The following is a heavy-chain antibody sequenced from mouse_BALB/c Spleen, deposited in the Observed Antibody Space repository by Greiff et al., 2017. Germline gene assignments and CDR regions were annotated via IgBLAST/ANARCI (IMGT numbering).Heavy chain of an antibody. CDR3: ARGLRLHYFDY. J-gene: IGHJ2*01. D-gene: IGHD1-2*01. CDR2: ISSGGST. Sequence: EVQLVESGGGLVKPGGSLKFSCAASGFTFSGYAMSWVSQTPEKRLEWVASISSGGSTYYPDSVKGRFTISRDNARNILYLQMSSLRSEDTAMYYCARGLRLHYFDYWGQGTTLTVSS. CDR1: GFTFSGYA. V-gene: IGHV5-6-5*01.